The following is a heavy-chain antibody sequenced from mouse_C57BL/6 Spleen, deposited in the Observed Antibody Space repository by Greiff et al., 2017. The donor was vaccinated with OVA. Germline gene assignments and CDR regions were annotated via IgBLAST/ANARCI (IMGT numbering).Heavy chain of an antibody. CDR3: ARHEDDYYGSSGFAY. CDR2: ISNGGGST. D-gene: IGHD1-1*01. Sequence: EVKVEESGGGLVQPGGSLKLSCAASGFTFSDYYMYWVRQTPEKRLEWVAYISNGGGSTYYPDTVKGRFTISRDNAKNTLYLQMSRLKSEDTAMYYCARHEDDYYGSSGFAYWGQGTLVTVSA. CDR1: GFTFSDYY. J-gene: IGHJ3*01. V-gene: IGHV5-12*01.